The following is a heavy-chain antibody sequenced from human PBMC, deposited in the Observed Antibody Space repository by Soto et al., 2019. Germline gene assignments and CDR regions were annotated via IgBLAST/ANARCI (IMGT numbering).Heavy chain of an antibody. V-gene: IGHV1-24*01. D-gene: IGHD3-22*01. J-gene: IGHJ5*02. Sequence: ASGKVSCKVSGYTLTELAMQWVRQAPGRGLEWMGGFDPEDGETIYAQKFQGRVTMTEDTSTDTAYMELSSLRSEDTAVYYCATSHDSSGYYYPNRHFGHWGQGTLATVPS. CDR3: ATSHDSSGYYYPNRHFGH. CDR2: FDPEDGET. CDR1: GYTLTELA.